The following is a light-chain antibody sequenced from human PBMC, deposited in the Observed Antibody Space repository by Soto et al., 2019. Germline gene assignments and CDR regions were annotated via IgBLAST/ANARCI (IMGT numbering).Light chain of an antibody. J-gene: IGKJ5*01. CDR2: GAS. CDR3: QQYGSSPIT. Sequence: EIVLTQSPATLSLSPGERATLSCRASQSVGRTLAWYQQKPGQAPRLLIYGASSRATGIPDRFSGSGSGTDFTLTISRLEPEDFAVYYCQQYGSSPITFGQGTRLEIK. CDR1: QSVGRT. V-gene: IGKV3-20*01.